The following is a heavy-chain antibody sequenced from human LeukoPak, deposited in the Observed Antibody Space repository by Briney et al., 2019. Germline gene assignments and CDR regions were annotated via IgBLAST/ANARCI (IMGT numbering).Heavy chain of an antibody. V-gene: IGHV4-39*01. J-gene: IGHJ4*01. Sequence: SETLSLTCTVSGGSINSSSYYWGWIRQPPGKGLEWIGRLYCSGSTYYHPSLKSRVTISVDTSKNQFSLKLSSVTAADTAVYYCARSPISAPPIVYWGQGTLVTVSS. CDR3: ARSPISAPPIVY. D-gene: IGHD1-14*01. CDR2: LYCSGST. CDR1: GGSINSSSYY.